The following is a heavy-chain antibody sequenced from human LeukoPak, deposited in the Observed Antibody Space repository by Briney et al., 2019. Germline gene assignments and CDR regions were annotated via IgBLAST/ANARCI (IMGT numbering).Heavy chain of an antibody. J-gene: IGHJ6*02. CDR2: TKNRGESHIT. CDR3: ARDTDTAMDV. V-gene: IGHV3-72*01. CDR1: RSFSDHY. Sequence: GGSLRLSCVASRSFSDHYMDWVRQAPGKGLEWIGRTKNRGESHITQYAASVNGRFTASRDDSKNSLYLQMNNLKTEVTAVYYCARDTDTAMDVWGQGTTVTVSS.